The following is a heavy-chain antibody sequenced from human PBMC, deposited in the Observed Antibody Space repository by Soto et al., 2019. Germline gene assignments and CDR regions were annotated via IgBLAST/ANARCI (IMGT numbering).Heavy chain of an antibody. CDR3: ARDMVSEFYYYYMDV. D-gene: IGHD3-10*01. J-gene: IGHJ6*03. CDR1: GFTFSSYW. CDR2: IKQDGSEK. Sequence: EVQLVESGGGLVQPGGSLRLSCAASGFTFSSYWMSWVRQAPGKGLEWVANIKQDGSEKYYVDSVKGRFTISRDNAKNSLYLQMNGLRAEDTAVYYGARDMVSEFYYYYMDVWGKGTTVTVSS. V-gene: IGHV3-7*01.